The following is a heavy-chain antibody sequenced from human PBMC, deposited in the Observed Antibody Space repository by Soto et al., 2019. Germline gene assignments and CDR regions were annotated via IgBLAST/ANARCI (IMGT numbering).Heavy chain of an antibody. J-gene: IGHJ4*02. V-gene: IGHV4-34*01. Sequence: QVQLQQWGAGLLKPSETLSLTCAVYGGSFSGYYWSWIRQPPGKGLEWIGEINHSGSTNYNPSLKSRVTISVDTSKNQFSLKLSSVTAADTAVYYCAREIAARIDYWGQGTLVTVSS. CDR1: GGSFSGYY. D-gene: IGHD6-6*01. CDR2: INHSGST. CDR3: AREIAARIDY.